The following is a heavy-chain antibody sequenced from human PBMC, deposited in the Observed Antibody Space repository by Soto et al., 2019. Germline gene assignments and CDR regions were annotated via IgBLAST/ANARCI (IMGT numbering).Heavy chain of an antibody. J-gene: IGHJ4*02. CDR3: ARLLTHCSGGSCYSY. V-gene: IGHV1-8*01. Sequence: ASVKVSCKASGYTFTSYDINWVRQATGQGLEWMGWMNPNSGNTGYAQKFQGRVTMTRNTSISTAYMELSSLRSEDTAVYYCARLLTHCSGGSCYSYWGQGTLVTVSS. CDR1: GYTFTSYD. CDR2: MNPNSGNT. D-gene: IGHD2-15*01.